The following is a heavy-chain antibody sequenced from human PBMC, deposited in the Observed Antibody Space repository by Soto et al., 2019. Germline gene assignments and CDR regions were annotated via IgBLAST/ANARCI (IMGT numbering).Heavy chain of an antibody. Sequence: SETLSLTCAVYGGSFSGYYWSWIRQPPGKGLEWIGEINHSGSTNYNPSLKSRVTISVDTSKNQFSLKLSSVTAADTAVYYCARALGYCSGGSCYSIDYFDYWGQGTLVTVSS. D-gene: IGHD2-15*01. CDR3: ARALGYCSGGSCYSIDYFDY. V-gene: IGHV4-34*01. J-gene: IGHJ4*02. CDR1: GGSFSGYY. CDR2: INHSGST.